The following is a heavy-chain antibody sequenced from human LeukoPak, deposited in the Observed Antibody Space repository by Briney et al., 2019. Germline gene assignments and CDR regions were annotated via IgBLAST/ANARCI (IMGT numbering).Heavy chain of an antibody. CDR2: ISSSSSYI. Sequence: GGSLRLSCAASGFTFSSYSMNWVRQAPGKGLEWVSSISSSSSYIYYADSVKGRFTISRDNAKNSLYLQMNRLRAEDTAVYYCARGRGSYYYDSSGYGGYWGQGTLVTVSS. J-gene: IGHJ4*02. D-gene: IGHD3-22*01. CDR3: ARGRGSYYYDSSGYGGY. CDR1: GFTFSSYS. V-gene: IGHV3-21*01.